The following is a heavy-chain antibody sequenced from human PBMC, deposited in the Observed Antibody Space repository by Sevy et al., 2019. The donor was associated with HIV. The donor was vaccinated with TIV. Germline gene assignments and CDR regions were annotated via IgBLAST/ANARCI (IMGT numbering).Heavy chain of an antibody. CDR2: IWADGTRQ. V-gene: IGHV3-33*08. CDR1: GPDFRLGA. CDR3: VTSSDQPL. J-gene: IGHJ4*02. D-gene: IGHD2-2*01. Sequence: GGSLRLSCSPSGPDFRLGAMHWVRQAPGKGLEWVAVIWADGTRQYYVDSVRGRFTISRDDSQNMLFLRMTGLRSEDSGTYYCVTSSDQPLWGQGTPVTVSS.